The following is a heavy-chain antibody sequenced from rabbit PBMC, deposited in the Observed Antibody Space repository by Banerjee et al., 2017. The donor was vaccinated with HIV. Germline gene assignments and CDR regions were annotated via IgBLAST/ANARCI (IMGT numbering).Heavy chain of an antibody. CDR3: ARGGDIYWNIFDP. J-gene: IGHJ2*01. D-gene: IGHD2-1*01. Sequence: QEQLEESGGGLVQPEGSLTLTCTASGFSFSSGYYMCWVRQAPGKGLEWIGCIYTGSGTTHYASWAKGRFTISKTSSTTVTLQMTSLTAADTATYFCARGGDIYWNIFDPWGPGTLVTVS. CDR1: GFSFSSGYY. CDR2: IYTGSGTT. V-gene: IGHV1S45*01.